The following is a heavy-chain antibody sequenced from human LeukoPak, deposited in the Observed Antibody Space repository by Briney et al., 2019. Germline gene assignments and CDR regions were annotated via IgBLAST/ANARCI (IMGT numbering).Heavy chain of an antibody. J-gene: IGHJ6*04. CDR1: GFTFSSYA. CDR2: ISSSGSTI. V-gene: IGHV3-48*03. CDR3: AELGITMIGGV. Sequence: GGTLRLSCAASGFTFSSYAMSWVRQAPGKGLEWVSYISSSGSTIYYADSVKGRFTISRDNAKNSLYLQMNSRRAEDTAVYYCAELGITMIGGVWGKGTTVTISS. D-gene: IGHD3-10*02.